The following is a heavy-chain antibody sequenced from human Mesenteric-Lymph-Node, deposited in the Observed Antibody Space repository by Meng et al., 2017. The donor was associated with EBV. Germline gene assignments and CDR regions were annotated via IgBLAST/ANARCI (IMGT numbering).Heavy chain of an antibody. Sequence: QVQVVQSGAEVKKPGASVKVSCKASGYTFTSYDINWVRQATGQGLEWMGWMNSNSGNTASAQKFRGRVTMTRNTSISTAYMELSGLRSADTAVYFCATTGYTSSLLRYWGQGTLVTVAS. CDR2: MNSNSGNT. V-gene: IGHV1-8*01. J-gene: IGHJ4*02. CDR3: ATTGYTSSLLRY. D-gene: IGHD6-13*01. CDR1: GYTFTSYD.